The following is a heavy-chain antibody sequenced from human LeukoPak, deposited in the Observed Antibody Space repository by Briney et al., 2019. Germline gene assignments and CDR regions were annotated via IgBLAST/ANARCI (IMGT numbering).Heavy chain of an antibody. D-gene: IGHD6-13*01. CDR1: GFTFSSYR. J-gene: IGHJ4*02. Sequence: GGSLRLSCEASGFTFSSYRMNWVRQAPGKGLEWVSYISDSGDSIYYTDSVKGRFTISRDNAKNSLYLHMNSLRDEDTAVYYCARAAYSSSPDYWGQGTLVTVSS. CDR3: ARAAYSSSPDY. V-gene: IGHV3-48*02. CDR2: ISDSGDSI.